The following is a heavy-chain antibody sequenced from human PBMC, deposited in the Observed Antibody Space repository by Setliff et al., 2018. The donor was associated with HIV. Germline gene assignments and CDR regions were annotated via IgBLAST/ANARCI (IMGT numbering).Heavy chain of an antibody. CDR2: INHSGST. CDR1: GGSFIGYY. V-gene: IGHV4-34*01. CDR3: MRGRSITIFGVAYFDF. Sequence: SETLSLTCGVYGGSFIGYYWSWIRQPPGKGLEWIGEINHSGSTNYNPSLKSRVTISVDTSNNQFSLKVTSVTAADTAVYYCMRGRSITIFGVAYFDFWGQGTQVTVS. J-gene: IGHJ4*02. D-gene: IGHD3-3*01.